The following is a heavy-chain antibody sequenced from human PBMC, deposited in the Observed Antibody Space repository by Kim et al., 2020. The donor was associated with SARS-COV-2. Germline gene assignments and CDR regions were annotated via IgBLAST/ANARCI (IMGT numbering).Heavy chain of an antibody. CDR1: GFTFSSYA. Sequence: GGSLRLSCAASGFTFSSYAMSWVRQAPGKGLEWVSAISGSGGSTYYADSVKGRFTISRDNSKNTLYLQMNSLRAEDTAVYYCAKGERITIFGVVTKGAFDYWGQGTLVTVSS. D-gene: IGHD3-3*01. J-gene: IGHJ4*02. V-gene: IGHV3-23*01. CDR3: AKGERITIFGVVTKGAFDY. CDR2: ISGSGGST.